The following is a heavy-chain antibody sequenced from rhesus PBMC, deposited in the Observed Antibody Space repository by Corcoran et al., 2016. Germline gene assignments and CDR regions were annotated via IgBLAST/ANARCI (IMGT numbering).Heavy chain of an antibody. CDR2: VDPEDGEV. Sequence: EVQLMQSGAEVKKPGASVKISCKASGYTFTDYSLHWVRRAPGKGLEWMGRVDPEDGEVVQAQKYQGRGTMTADTSTDTAYMELSSLRSEDTAVYYCAIGIIVGRDYWGQGVLVTVSS. J-gene: IGHJ4*01. CDR1: GYTFTDYS. CDR3: AIGIIVGRDY. D-gene: IGHD6-13*01. V-gene: IGHV1-111*02.